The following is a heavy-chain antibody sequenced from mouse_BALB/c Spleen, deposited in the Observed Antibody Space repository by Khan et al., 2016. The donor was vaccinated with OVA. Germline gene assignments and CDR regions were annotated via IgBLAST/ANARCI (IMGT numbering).Heavy chain of an antibody. CDR2: INPYNGAT. D-gene: IGHD4-1*01. V-gene: IGHV1S136*01. CDR1: GYRFTSYI. Sequence: EVQLQQSGPELVKPGTSVKMSCKASGYRFTSYIIHWVKQRPGQGLEWIGYINPYNGATKYNEKFKGKATLTSDKSSNTAYMELSSLTSEDSAVYYCARGNWQSYYFDYSGQGTTLTVSS. CDR3: ARGNWQSYYFDY. J-gene: IGHJ2*01.